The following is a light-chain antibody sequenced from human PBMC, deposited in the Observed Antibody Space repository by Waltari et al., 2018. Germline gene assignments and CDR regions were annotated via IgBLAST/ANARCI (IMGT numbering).Light chain of an antibody. Sequence: QSVLTQPPSVSGAPGQRVTISCTGSGSNLGAGYDTHWYQLLPGEAPRLLLCCVNTRPLGVRDRFGGSQAGTSASLAITGLQAEDEGDYYCQSYDTSLSVVFGGGTKLTVL. CDR3: QSYDTSLSVV. V-gene: IGLV1-40*01. J-gene: IGLJ2*01. CDR2: CVN. CDR1: GSNLGAGYD.